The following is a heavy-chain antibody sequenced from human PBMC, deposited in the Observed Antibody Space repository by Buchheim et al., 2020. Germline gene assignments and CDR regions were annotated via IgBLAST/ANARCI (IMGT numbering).Heavy chain of an antibody. J-gene: IGHJ4*02. CDR2: ISGSGGST. D-gene: IGHD3-16*02. CDR3: AKDRLADYVWGSYRLSLKAWAY. V-gene: IGHV3-23*01. CDR1: GFTFSSYA. Sequence: EVQLLESGGGLVQPGGSLRLSCAASGFTFSSYAMSWVRQAPGKGLEWVSAISGSGGSTYYADSVKGRFTISSDNSKNTLYLQMNSLRAEDTAVYYCAKDRLADYVWGSYRLSLKAWAYWGQGTL.